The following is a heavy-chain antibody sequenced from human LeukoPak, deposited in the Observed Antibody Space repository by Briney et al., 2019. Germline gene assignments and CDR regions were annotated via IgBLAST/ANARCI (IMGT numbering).Heavy chain of an antibody. V-gene: IGHV4-30-2*01. J-gene: IGHJ6*03. CDR1: GGSISSGGYY. D-gene: IGHD1-26*01. CDR2: IYHSGST. Sequence: SQTLSLTCTVSGGSISSGGYYWSWIRQPPGKGLEWIGYIYHSGSTYYNPSLKSRVTISVDRSKNQFSLKLSSVTAADTAVYYCARSPMGVYMDVWGKGTTVTVSS. CDR3: ARSPMGVYMDV.